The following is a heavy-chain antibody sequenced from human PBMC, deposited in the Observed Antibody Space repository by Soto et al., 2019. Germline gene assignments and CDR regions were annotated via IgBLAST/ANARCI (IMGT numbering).Heavy chain of an antibody. J-gene: IGHJ6*02. CDR1: GYSFTSYW. D-gene: IGHD6-6*01. CDR2: IYPGDPDT. CDR3: ARHSSSSLGYYYGMDV. Sequence: GESLKISCKGSGYSFTSYWIGWVRQMPGKGLEWMGIIYPGDPDTRYSPSFQGQVTISADKSISTAYLQWSSLKASDTAMYYCARHSSSSLGYYYGMDVWGQGTTVTVSS. V-gene: IGHV5-51*01.